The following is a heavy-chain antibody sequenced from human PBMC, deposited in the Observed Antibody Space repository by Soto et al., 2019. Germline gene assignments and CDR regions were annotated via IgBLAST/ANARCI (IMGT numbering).Heavy chain of an antibody. CDR1: GFNFGSSW. CDR3: ATAEVDY. J-gene: IGHJ4*02. Sequence: MRLSCASSGFNFGSSWMHWVRQAPGKGLQWVSRMTSDGSTTDYADSVKGRFTVSRDNGKYTLYLQMNSLRAEDTAVYYCATAEVDYWGPGNLVTV. V-gene: IGHV3-74*01. CDR2: MTSDGSTT.